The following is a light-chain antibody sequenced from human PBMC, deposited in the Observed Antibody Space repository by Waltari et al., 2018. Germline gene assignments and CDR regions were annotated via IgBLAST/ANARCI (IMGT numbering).Light chain of an antibody. Sequence: VLLTQSPATLSLSPGEGATLSCRATQNVNNYLAWYQQKPGQTPRLLIYGASSRATGIPDRFSGSGSGTDFTLNISSLEPEEFAVYYCQKYSSSPHSFGPGTKVEIK. CDR1: QNVNNY. CDR2: GAS. CDR3: QKYSSSPHS. J-gene: IGKJ2*03. V-gene: IGKV3-20*01.